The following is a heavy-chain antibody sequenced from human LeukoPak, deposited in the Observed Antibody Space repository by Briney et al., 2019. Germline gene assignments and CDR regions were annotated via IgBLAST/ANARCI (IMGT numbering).Heavy chain of an antibody. V-gene: IGHV3-30*18. CDR3: AKLGSGSCYERADN. Sequence: GGSLRLSCAVSGFIFSTYGMHWVRQAPGKGLEWVAAISGDGSSKYHADLVQGRLTISRDNSKNTLCLQMSSLTAEDTAVYYCAKLGSGSCYERADNWGQGTLVIVSS. CDR1: GFIFSTYG. D-gene: IGHD2-15*01. J-gene: IGHJ4*02. CDR2: ISGDGSSK.